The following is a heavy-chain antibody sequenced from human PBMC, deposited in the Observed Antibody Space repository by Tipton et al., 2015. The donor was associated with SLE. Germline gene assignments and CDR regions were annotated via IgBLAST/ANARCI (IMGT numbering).Heavy chain of an antibody. CDR3: ARDSGGDYDYYFES. CDR2: IDPIRGDT. J-gene: IGHJ4*02. V-gene: IGHV1-2*02. CDR1: GYTFIDNY. Sequence: QLVQSGAEVKKPGASVKVSCTASGYTFIDNYMHWVRQAPGQGLEWMGWIDPIRGDTSYAQKFQDRVNLTLDTSTSTAYMDLTSLKADDTAVYYCARDSGGDYDYYFESWGQGTLVTVSS. D-gene: IGHD3-3*01.